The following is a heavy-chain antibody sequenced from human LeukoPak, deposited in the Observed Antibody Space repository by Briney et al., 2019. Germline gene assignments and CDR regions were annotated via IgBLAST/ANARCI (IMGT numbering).Heavy chain of an antibody. J-gene: IGHJ4*02. D-gene: IGHD4-17*01. CDR3: ARTSTVTRPYYFDY. Sequence: SETLSLTRTVSGGSISSGGYYWSWIRQHPGTCLESIGYIYYSGSTYYNPSLKSRVTISVDTSKNQFSLKLSSVTAADTAVYYCARTSTVTRPYYFDYWGQGTLVTVSS. CDR1: GGSISSGGYY. CDR2: IYYSGST. V-gene: IGHV4-31*03.